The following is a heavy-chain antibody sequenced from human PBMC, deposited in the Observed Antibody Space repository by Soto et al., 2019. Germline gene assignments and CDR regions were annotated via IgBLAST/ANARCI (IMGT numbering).Heavy chain of an antibody. D-gene: IGHD3-10*01. CDR2: INHSGST. J-gene: IGHJ4*02. CDR3: ARLSITMVRGERDYFDY. V-gene: IGHV4-34*01. Sequence: SETLSLTCAVYGGSFSGYYWSWIRQPPGKGLEWIGEINHSGSTNYNPSLKSRVTISVDTSKNQISLKLISVTAADPAVYYCARLSITMVRGERDYFDYWGQGTLVTVSS. CDR1: GGSFSGYY.